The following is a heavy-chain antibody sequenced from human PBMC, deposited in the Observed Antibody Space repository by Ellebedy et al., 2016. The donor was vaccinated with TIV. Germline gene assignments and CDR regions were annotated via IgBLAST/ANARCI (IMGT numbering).Heavy chain of an antibody. D-gene: IGHD1-26*01. J-gene: IGHJ6*02. V-gene: IGHV4-30-4*02. CDR3: ARVLVSGSYWGGPYYYYYGMDV. CDR1: GGSISSGDYY. CDR2: IYYSGST. Sequence: SETLSLTCTVSGGSISSGDYYWSWIRQPPGKGLEWIGYIYYSGSTYYNPSLKSRVTISVDTSKNQFSLKLSSVTAADTAVYYCARVLVSGSYWGGPYYYYYGMDVWGQGTTVTVSS.